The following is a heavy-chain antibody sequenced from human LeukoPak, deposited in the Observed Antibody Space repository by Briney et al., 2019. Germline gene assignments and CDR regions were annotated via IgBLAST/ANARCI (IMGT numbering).Heavy chain of an antibody. D-gene: IGHD3-22*01. CDR1: GGSISSRRYY. V-gene: IGHV4-39*01. CDR2: LYSSGST. CDR3: ARLGGYDSSGYLNY. J-gene: IGHJ4*02. Sequence: SETLSLTCTVSGGSISSRRYYWGWIRQPPGKGLEWVGRLYSSGSTYYNPSLKSRVTISVDTSKTPFSLQLSSVTAADTAVYYCARLGGYDSSGYLNYWGQGTLVTVSS.